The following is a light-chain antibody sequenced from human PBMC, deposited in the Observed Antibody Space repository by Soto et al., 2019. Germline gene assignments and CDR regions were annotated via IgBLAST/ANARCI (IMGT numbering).Light chain of an antibody. V-gene: IGKV1-5*03. CDR1: QSIGIW. CDR2: KAS. CDR3: QQYNDYSWT. J-gene: IGKJ1*01. Sequence: IQMTQSPSTLSASVGDRVAITCRASQSIGIWLAWYQKKPGKAPRFLIYKASTLQTGVPSRFSGSGSGTEFNLTITSRQPDDFATYYCQQYNDYSWTFGQGTKVDIK.